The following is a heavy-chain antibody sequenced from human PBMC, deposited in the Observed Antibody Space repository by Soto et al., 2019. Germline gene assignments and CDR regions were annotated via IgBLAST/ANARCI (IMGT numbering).Heavy chain of an antibody. D-gene: IGHD4-17*01. J-gene: IGHJ4*02. V-gene: IGHV3-64*01. CDR2: ISSNGGST. CDR3: ARGARLTVTTFLGDY. CDR1: GFTFSSYA. Sequence: EVQLVESGGGLVQPGGSLRLSCAASGFTFSSYAMHWVRQAPGKGLEYVSAISSNGGSTYYANSVKGRFTISRDNSKNTLYLQTGSLRAEDMAVYYCARGARLTVTTFLGDYWGQGTLVTVSS.